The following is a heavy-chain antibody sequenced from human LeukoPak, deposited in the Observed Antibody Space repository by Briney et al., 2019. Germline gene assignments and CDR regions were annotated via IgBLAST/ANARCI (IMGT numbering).Heavy chain of an antibody. V-gene: IGHV1-69*05. CDR2: IIPIFGTA. D-gene: IGHD3-3*01. J-gene: IGHJ5*02. Sequence: SVKFSSKASGGTFISYAISWVRPAPGQGVEWMGGIIPIFGTANYAQKFQGRVTITTDESTSTAYMALSSLGSEDTAVYYCVREFRGDFWSGAWFDPWGQGTLVTVSS. CDR1: GGTFISYA. CDR3: VREFRGDFWSGAWFDP.